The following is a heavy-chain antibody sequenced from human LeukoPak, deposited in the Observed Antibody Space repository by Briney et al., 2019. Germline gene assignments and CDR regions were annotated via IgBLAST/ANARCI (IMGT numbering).Heavy chain of an antibody. CDR2: IYTSGST. CDR1: GGSISSYY. Sequence: SETLSLTCTVSGGSISSYYWSWTRQPAGKGLEWIGRIYTSGSTNYNPSLKSRVTISVDTSKNQFSLKLSSVTAADTAVYYCGSQYGDYRLTDYWGQGTLVTVSS. D-gene: IGHD4-17*01. J-gene: IGHJ4*02. CDR3: GSQYGDYRLTDY. V-gene: IGHV4-4*07.